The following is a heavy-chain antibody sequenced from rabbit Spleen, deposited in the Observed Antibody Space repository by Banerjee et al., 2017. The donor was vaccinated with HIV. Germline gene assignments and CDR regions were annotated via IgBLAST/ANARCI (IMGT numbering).Heavy chain of an antibody. D-gene: IGHD6-1*01. V-gene: IGHV1S47*01. CDR2: IGPFIGGT. Sequence: QEQLVESGGGLVQPEGSLALTCKASGFDFSNYGVTWVRQAPGKGLERIGYIGPFIGGTSDANLLNGRSTISIHNAQNSLYLQLISLTAAATAAYFCFFYQAGYADYVPYYFNLWGQGTLVTVS. CDR3: FFYQAGYADYVPYYFNL. J-gene: IGHJ4*01. CDR1: GFDFSNYG.